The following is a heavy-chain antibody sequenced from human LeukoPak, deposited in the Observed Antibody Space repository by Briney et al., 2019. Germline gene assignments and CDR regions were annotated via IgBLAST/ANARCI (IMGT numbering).Heavy chain of an antibody. Sequence: GGSLRLSCVASGFTFSYHEMNWVRLAPGKGLEWVSYITYSGSTTYYADSVKGRFTISRDNAKNSLYLQMNSLRVEDTAIYYCARRLLGMLSYFDIWGQGNPFSVSS. CDR3: ARRLLGMLSYFDI. CDR1: GFTFSYHE. J-gene: IGHJ4*02. D-gene: IGHD3-10*02. V-gene: IGHV3-48*03. CDR2: ITYSGSTT.